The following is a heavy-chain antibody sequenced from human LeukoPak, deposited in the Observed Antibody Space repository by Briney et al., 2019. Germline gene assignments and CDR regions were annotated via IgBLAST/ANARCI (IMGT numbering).Heavy chain of an antibody. Sequence: GGSLRLSCAASGFTFSSYAMSWVRQAPGKGLEWVSAISGSGGSTYYADSVKGRFTISRDNSKNTLYLQMNSLRAEDTAVYYCAKFVGRPYYYGMDVWGQETTVTVSS. CDR1: GFTFSSYA. CDR2: ISGSGGST. V-gene: IGHV3-23*01. CDR3: AKFVGRPYYYGMDV. J-gene: IGHJ6*02. D-gene: IGHD2-15*01.